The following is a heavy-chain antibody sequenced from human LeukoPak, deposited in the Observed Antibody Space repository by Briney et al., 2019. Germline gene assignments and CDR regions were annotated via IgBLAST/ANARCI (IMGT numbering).Heavy chain of an antibody. CDR2: ISGSGGST. CDR1: GFTFSSYA. D-gene: IGHD2-2*01. Sequence: GGSLRLSCAASGFTFSSYAMSWVRQAPGKGLEWVSAISGSGGSTDYADSVKGRFTISRDNSKNTLYLQMNSLRAEDTAVYYCAKELTRGAVPAAMRWDWFDPWGQGTLVTVSS. V-gene: IGHV3-23*01. J-gene: IGHJ5*02. CDR3: AKELTRGAVPAAMRWDWFDP.